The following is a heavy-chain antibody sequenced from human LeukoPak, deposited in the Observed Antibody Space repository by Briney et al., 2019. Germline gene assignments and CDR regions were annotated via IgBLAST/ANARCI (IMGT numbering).Heavy chain of an antibody. CDR1: GDSITNSRFY. CDR3: ARGKVVPAAGAPYYYYGMDV. D-gene: IGHD2-2*01. J-gene: IGHJ6*02. Sequence: SETLSLTCTVSGDSITNSRFYWGWIRQPPGKGLEWIGSVYHSGGTYHSPSLKSRLTISLDKSKNQFSLQLTSVTAADTAVYYCARGKVVPAAGAPYYYYGMDVWGQGTTVTISS. V-gene: IGHV4-39*07. CDR2: VYHSGGT.